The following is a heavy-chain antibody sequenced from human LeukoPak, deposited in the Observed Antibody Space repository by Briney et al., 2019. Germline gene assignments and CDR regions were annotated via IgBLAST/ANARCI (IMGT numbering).Heavy chain of an antibody. CDR1: GFTFSSYS. CDR3: ARTDGKGTYYYDSSGYFYFDY. CDR2: ISSSSSYI. J-gene: IGHJ4*02. D-gene: IGHD3-22*01. V-gene: IGHV3-21*01. Sequence: PGGSLRLSCAASGFTFSSYSMNWVRQAPGKGLEWVSSISSSSSYIYYADSVKGRFTISRDNAKNSLYLQMNSLRAEDTAVYYCARTDGKGTYYYDSSGYFYFDYWGQGTLVTVSS.